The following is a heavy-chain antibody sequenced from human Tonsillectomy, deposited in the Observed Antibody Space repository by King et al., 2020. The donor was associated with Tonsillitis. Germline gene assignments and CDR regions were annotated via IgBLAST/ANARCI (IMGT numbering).Heavy chain of an antibody. CDR2: INPRSGDT. V-gene: IGHV1-2*02. D-gene: IGHD3-22*01. CDR1: GYIFIDYY. Sequence: VQLVESGTVLRRPGASARVSCKASGYIFIDYYIHWVRQAPGQGPEWMGWINPRSGDTDSAQNFQARVTMTRDTSTSTAYMEVSRLRYDDTAVYYCARDFGRGISGLDYFDYWGQGTLVTVTS. J-gene: IGHJ4*02. CDR3: ARDFGRGISGLDYFDY.